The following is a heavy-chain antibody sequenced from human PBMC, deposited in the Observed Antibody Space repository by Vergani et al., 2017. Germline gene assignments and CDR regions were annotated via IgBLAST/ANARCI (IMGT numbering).Heavy chain of an antibody. CDR1: GFSFPGYA. Sequence: EVQLVESGGGLVKPGGSLRLSCEASGFSFPGYAMSWVRQAPGKGLEWVSAISGSGGSTYYADSVKGRFTISRDNAKNSLYLDMSSLRAEDTAVYYCVRDVRVSRTWGQGTLVAVSS. J-gene: IGHJ3*01. CDR3: VRDVRVSRT. V-gene: IGHV3-23*04. CDR2: ISGSGGST.